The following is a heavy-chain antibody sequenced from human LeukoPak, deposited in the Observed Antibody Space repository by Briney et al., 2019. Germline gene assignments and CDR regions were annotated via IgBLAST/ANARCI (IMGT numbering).Heavy chain of an antibody. CDR1: GFTFSSYW. J-gene: IGHJ4*02. CDR3: ARDRIAVAGTYYFDY. D-gene: IGHD6-19*01. CDR2: IKQDGSEK. V-gene: IGHV3-7*01. Sequence: GGSLRLSCAASGFTFSSYWMSWVRQAPGKGLEWVANIKQDGSEKYYVDSVKGRFTISRDNAKNSLYLQMNSLRAGDTAVYYCARDRIAVAGTYYFDYWGQGTLVTVSS.